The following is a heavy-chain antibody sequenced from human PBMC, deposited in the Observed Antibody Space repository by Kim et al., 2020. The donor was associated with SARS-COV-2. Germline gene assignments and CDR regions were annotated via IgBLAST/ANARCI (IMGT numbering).Heavy chain of an antibody. CDR2: ISWNSGSI. J-gene: IGHJ4*02. V-gene: IGHV3-9*01. Sequence: GGPLRLSCAASGFTFDAYAMHWVRQAPGKGLEWVSGISWNSGSIGYADSVKGRFTISRDNAKNSLYLQMNSLRAEDTALYYCAKDRGGAIGDEFDYWGQGTLVTVSS. CDR3: AKDRGGAIGDEFDY. D-gene: IGHD2-2*02. CDR1: GFTFDAYA.